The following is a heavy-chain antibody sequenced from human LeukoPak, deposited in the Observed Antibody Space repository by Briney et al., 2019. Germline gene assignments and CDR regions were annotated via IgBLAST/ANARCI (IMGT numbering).Heavy chain of an antibody. CDR1: GFTFSSYA. CDR2: IGTSGGSA. CDR3: AKDHRQYYDFWSGPVLGMDV. V-gene: IGHV3-23*01. J-gene: IGHJ6*02. D-gene: IGHD3-3*01. Sequence: QTGGSLRLSCAASGFTFSSYAMSWVRQAPGKGLEWVSAIGTSGGSAYYADSVKGRFTISRDNSKNTLYLQMNSLRAEDTAVYYCAKDHRQYYDFWSGPVLGMDVWGQGTTVTVSS.